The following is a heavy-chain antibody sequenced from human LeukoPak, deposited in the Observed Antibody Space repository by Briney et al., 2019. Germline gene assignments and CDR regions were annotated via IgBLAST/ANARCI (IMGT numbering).Heavy chain of an antibody. CDR2: INSDGSST. D-gene: IGHD1-26*01. V-gene: IGHV3-74*01. CDR1: GFTFSSYW. CDR3: ARETGSYYSLGY. Sequence: AGSLTLSCAASGFTFSSYWMHWVRQAPGKGLVWVSRINSDGSSTSYANSVKGRFTISRDNAKNTLYLQMDSLRAEDTAMYFCARETGSYYSLGYWGQGTLVTVSS. J-gene: IGHJ4*02.